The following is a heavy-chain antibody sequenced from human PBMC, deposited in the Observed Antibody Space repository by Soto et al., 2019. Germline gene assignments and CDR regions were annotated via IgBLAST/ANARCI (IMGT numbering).Heavy chain of an antibody. Sequence: QLQLQESGPGLVKPSETLSLTCTVSGGSISSSSNHWGWIRQPPGKGLEWIGNIYYSENTYYNPSLKSRVTISVDTSKNQFSLRLTSVTAADTAVYYCATHPPYGPLDHWGQGTLDTVSS. V-gene: IGHV4-39*01. J-gene: IGHJ4*02. D-gene: IGHD4-17*01. CDR1: GGSISSSSNH. CDR3: ATHPPYGPLDH. CDR2: IYYSENT.